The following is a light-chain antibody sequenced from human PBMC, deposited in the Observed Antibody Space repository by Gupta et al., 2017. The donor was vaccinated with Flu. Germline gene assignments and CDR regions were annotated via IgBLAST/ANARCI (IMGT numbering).Light chain of an antibody. V-gene: IGLV3-21*02. CDR3: QVWDSSSDHWV. J-gene: IGLJ3*02. Sequence: SYVLTQPPSVSVAPGQTARITCGGNNIGSKSVHWYQQKPGQAPVLVVYEDSDRPSGIPERFSGSNSGNTATLNISRVEAGDEADYYCQVWDSSSDHWVFGGGTNLTVL. CDR2: EDS. CDR1: NIGSKS.